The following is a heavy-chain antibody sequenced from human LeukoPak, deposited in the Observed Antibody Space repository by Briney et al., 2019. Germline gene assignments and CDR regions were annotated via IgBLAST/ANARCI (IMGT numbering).Heavy chain of an antibody. V-gene: IGHV3-53*01. J-gene: IGHJ4*02. Sequence: PGGSLRLSCAASGFTVSSNYMSWVRQAPGKGLEWVSVIYSGGSTYYAGSVKGRFTISRDNSKNTLYLQMNSLRAEDTAVYYCATLPWYSSSSLIDYWGKGTLVPVSP. CDR1: GFTVSSNY. CDR3: ATLPWYSSSSLIDY. D-gene: IGHD6-6*01. CDR2: IYSGGST.